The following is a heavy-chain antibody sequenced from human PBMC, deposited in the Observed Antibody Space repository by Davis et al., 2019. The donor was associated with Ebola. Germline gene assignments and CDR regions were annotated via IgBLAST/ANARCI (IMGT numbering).Heavy chain of an antibody. J-gene: IGHJ3*02. V-gene: IGHV1-46*03. D-gene: IGHD5-12*01. CDR1: GYTFTNYY. CDR3: TTPGGQDSGYDVFDI. CDR2: INPTDGRT. Sequence: ASVKVSCKASGYTFTNYYMHWVRQAPGQGLEWMGMINPTDGRTIYAQKFQGRVTVTRDTSTTTVYMDLSSLRSEDTALYYSTTPGGQDSGYDVFDIWGQGTMVAVSS.